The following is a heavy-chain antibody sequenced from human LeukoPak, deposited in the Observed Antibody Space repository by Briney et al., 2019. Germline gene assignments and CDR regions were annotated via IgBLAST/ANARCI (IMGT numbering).Heavy chain of an antibody. CDR2: IYTSGST. V-gene: IGHV4-61*02. CDR1: GGSISSGSYY. J-gene: IGHJ3*02. CDR3: ARDSEDGDDAFDI. D-gene: IGHD4-17*01. Sequence: SETLYLTCTVSGGSISSGSYYWSWIRQPAGKGLEWLGRIYTSGSTNYNPSLKSRVTISVDTSKNQFSLKLSSVTAADTAVYYCARDSEDGDDAFDIWGQGTMVTVSS.